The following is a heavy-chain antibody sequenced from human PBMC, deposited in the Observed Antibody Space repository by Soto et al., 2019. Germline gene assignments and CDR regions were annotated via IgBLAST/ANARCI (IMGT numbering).Heavy chain of an antibody. CDR2: ISAYNGNT. CDR3: ARDRGGDILTGYYTGGAFDI. CDR1: GYTFTSYG. V-gene: IGHV1-18*04. J-gene: IGHJ3*02. Sequence: ASVKVSCKASGYTFTSYGISWVRQAPGQGLEWMGWISAYNGNTNYAQKLQDRVTMTTDTSTSTAYMELRSLRSDDTAVYYCARDRGGDILTGYYTGGAFDIWGQGTMVTVSS. D-gene: IGHD3-9*01.